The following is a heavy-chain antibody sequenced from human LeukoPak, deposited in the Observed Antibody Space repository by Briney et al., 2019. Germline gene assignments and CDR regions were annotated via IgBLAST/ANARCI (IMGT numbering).Heavy chain of an antibody. Sequence: PGRSLRLSCAASGFTFSSYGMHWVRQAPGKGLEWVAVISYDGSNKYYADSVKGRFTISRDNSKNTLYLQMNSLRAEDTAVYYCARDDFSVTELFDYWGQGTRVTVSS. V-gene: IGHV3-30*03. CDR2: ISYDGSNK. J-gene: IGHJ4*02. CDR3: ARDDFSVTELFDY. D-gene: IGHD2-21*02. CDR1: GFTFSSYG.